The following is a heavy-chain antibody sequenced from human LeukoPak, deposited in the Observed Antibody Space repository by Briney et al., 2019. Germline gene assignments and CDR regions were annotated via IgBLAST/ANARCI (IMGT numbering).Heavy chain of an antibody. Sequence: ASVKVSCKASGYTFTGYYMHWVRQAPGQGPEWMGWIHPNSGGNNYAQKFQGRVTMTSDTSISTAYMELSRLRSDDTAVYYCARDLLVDYWGQGTLVTVSS. V-gene: IGHV1-2*02. D-gene: IGHD2-8*02. CDR1: GYTFTGYY. CDR3: ARDLLVDY. CDR2: IHPNSGGN. J-gene: IGHJ4*02.